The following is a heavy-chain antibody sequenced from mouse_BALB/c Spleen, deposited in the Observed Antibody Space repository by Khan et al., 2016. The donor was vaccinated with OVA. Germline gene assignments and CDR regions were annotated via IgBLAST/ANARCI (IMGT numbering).Heavy chain of an antibody. Sequence: QMQLKQSGAELAKPGASVKMSCKASGYTFTTYWMHWVKQRPGQGLEWIGYINPTSGYTDYNEKFKDRATLSADKSSSTAYMQLSSLTSEDSAVYYCTRDRIDYWGRGTTLTVSS. CDR1: GYTFTTYW. J-gene: IGHJ2*01. CDR2: INPTSGYT. CDR3: TRDRIDY. V-gene: IGHV1-7*01.